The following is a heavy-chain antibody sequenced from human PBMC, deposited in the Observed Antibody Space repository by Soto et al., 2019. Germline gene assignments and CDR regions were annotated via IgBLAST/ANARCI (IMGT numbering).Heavy chain of an antibody. CDR1: GESFSGYY. V-gene: IGHV4-34*01. Sequence: QVQIQQWGAGLLKPSETLSLTCAVSGESFSGYYCNWLRQAPGQGLEWIGEINQGGSTNYNPSLKSRVTMSVDTSKNQFSQKLTSVTAADTSVYYCARTGRSWYQILDYWGQGTLVTVSS. CDR2: INQGGST. D-gene: IGHD6-13*01. J-gene: IGHJ4*02. CDR3: ARTGRSWYQILDY.